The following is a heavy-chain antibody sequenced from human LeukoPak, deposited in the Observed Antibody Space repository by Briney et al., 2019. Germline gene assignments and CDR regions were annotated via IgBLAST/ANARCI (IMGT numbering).Heavy chain of an antibody. CDR3: ARDFGAYCGADCYSYSFDI. J-gene: IGHJ3*02. V-gene: IGHV3-23*01. CDR2: ISGSGGST. D-gene: IGHD2-21*02. Sequence: GGSLRLSCAASGFTFSSYAMSWVRQAPGKGLEWVSAISGSGGSTYYADSVKGRFTISRDNSKNTLYLQMNSLRAEDTAVYYCARDFGAYCGADCYSYSFDIWGQGTVVTVSS. CDR1: GFTFSSYA.